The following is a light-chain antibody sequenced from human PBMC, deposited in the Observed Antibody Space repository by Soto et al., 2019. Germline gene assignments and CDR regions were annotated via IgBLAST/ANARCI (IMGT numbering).Light chain of an antibody. J-gene: IGKJ3*01. CDR3: QQGFT. V-gene: IGKV1-5*01. CDR2: DAS. Sequence: DIQMTQSPSTLSASVGDRVTITCRASQSISSWLAWYQQKPGKAPKLLIYDASSLESGVPSRFSGSGSGTEFTLTISSLQPDDFATYYCQQGFTFCPGTKVDIK. CDR1: QSISSW.